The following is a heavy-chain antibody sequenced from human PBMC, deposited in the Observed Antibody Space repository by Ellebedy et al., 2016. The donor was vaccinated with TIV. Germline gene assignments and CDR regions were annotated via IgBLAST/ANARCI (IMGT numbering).Heavy chain of an antibody. V-gene: IGHV4-34*01. CDR1: GGSFSGYY. J-gene: IGHJ6*02. D-gene: IGHD6-13*01. Sequence: MPSETLSLTCAVYGGSFSGYYWSWIRQPPGKGLEWIGEINHRGSTNYNPSLKSRVTISVDTSKNQFSLKVSSVTAADTAVYYCARDAGYSSSWFYYYYGMDVWGQGTTVTVSS. CDR2: INHRGST. CDR3: ARDAGYSSSWFYYYYGMDV.